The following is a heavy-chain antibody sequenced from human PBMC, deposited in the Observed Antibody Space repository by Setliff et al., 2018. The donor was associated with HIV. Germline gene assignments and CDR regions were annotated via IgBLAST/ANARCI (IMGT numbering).Heavy chain of an antibody. D-gene: IGHD2-15*01. Sequence: GGSLRLSCAASGFTFSSYSMNWVRQAPGKGLEWVSSISSSSSYIYYADSVKGRFTISRDNAKNSLYLQMNSLRAEDTAVYYCAKVGRGVVDFFDYWGQGTLVTVSS. V-gene: IGHV3-21*01. J-gene: IGHJ4*02. CDR1: GFTFSSYS. CDR3: AKVGRGVVDFFDY. CDR2: ISSSSSYI.